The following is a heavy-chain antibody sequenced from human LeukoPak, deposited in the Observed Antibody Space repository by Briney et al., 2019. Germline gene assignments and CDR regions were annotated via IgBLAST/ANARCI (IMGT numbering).Heavy chain of an antibody. CDR2: INPNSGGT. CDR3: ARDQGATNDFDY. Sequence: ASVKVSCKASGYTFTDYYMHWVRQAPGQGLEWMGWINPNSGGTNYAQKFQGRVTMTRDTSISTACMDLSSLRSDDTAVYYCARDQGATNDFDYWGQGTLVTVSS. CDR1: GYTFTDYY. V-gene: IGHV1-2*02. D-gene: IGHD1-26*01. J-gene: IGHJ4*02.